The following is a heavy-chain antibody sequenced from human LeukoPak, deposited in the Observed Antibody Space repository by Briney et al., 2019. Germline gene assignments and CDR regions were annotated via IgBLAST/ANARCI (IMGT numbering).Heavy chain of an antibody. CDR3: ARRRLYYFDY. D-gene: IGHD2-21*02. CDR2: SGVIGGTT. V-gene: IGHV3-23*01. CDR1: GFPFSSYA. J-gene: IGHJ4*02. Sequence: GGSLRLSCAASGFPFSSYAMSWVRQTPGRGLEWVSTFRTSGVIGGTTYYADSVKGRFTISRDNAKNSLYLQMNSLRAEDTAVYYCARRRLYYFDYWGQGTLVTVSS.